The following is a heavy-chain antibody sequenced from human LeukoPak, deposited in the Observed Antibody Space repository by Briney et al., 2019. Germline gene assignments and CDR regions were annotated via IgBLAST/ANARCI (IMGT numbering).Heavy chain of an antibody. Sequence: SETLSLTCTVSGGSISSHYWSWIREPPGKGLEWIGYIYYGGSTDYNPSLKSRVTISKDTSKTQFSLRLSSVTAADTAVYYCARAGSTVTMLYPFDHWGQGTLVTVSS. V-gene: IGHV4-59*11. CDR1: GGSISSHY. J-gene: IGHJ4*02. CDR2: IYYGGST. CDR3: ARAGSTVTMLYPFDH. D-gene: IGHD4-17*01.